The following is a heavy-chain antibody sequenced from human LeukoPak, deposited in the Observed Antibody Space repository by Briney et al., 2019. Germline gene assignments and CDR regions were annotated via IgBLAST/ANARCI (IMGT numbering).Heavy chain of an antibody. CDR3: ARASFDFWSGYENWFDP. CDR2: MNPNSGNT. Sequence: ASVKVSCKASGYTFTSYDINWVRQATGQGLEWMGWMNPNSGNTGYAQKFQGRVTMTRNTSISTAYMELSSLRSEDTAVYYYARASFDFWSGYENWFDPWGQGTLVTVSS. D-gene: IGHD3-3*01. CDR1: GYTFTSYD. J-gene: IGHJ5*02. V-gene: IGHV1-8*01.